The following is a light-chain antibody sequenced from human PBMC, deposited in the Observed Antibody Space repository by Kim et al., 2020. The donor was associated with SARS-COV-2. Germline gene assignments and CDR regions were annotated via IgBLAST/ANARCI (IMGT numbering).Light chain of an antibody. CDR2: GAS. V-gene: IGKV3-15*01. J-gene: IGKJ2*02. CDR3: QQYNNWPCT. CDR1: QSVSGN. Sequence: SVSPGKRAPLSCRASQSVSGNLAWYQQNPGQAPRLLIFGASTRATGIPARFSGSGSGTDFTLTISSLQSEDVSLYYCQQYNNWPCTFGQGTKLEI.